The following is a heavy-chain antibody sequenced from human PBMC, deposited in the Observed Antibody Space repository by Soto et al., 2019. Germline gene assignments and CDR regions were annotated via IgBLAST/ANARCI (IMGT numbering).Heavy chain of an antibody. J-gene: IGHJ5*02. CDR3: ARELKQLGGRVIWFDP. CDR2: IYYSGST. CDR1: GGSVSSGSYY. D-gene: IGHD6-6*01. Sequence: QVQLQESGPGLVKPSETLSLTCTVSGGSVSSGSYYWSWIRQPPGKGLEWIGYIYYSGSTNYNPSLKSRVTISVDTSKNQFSLKLSSVTAADTAVYYCARELKQLGGRVIWFDPWGQGTLVTVSS. V-gene: IGHV4-61*01.